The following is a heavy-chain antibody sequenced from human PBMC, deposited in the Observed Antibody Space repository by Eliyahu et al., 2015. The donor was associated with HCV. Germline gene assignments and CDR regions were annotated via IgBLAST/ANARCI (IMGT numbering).Heavy chain of an antibody. V-gene: IGHV3-11*04. CDR2: ISSRASTT. D-gene: IGHD3-10*01. CDR3: ARDNRDYYASGTHTIVYNYHYYGMDV. CDR1: GFSVSDYY. J-gene: IGHJ6*02. Sequence: QVQLVESGGGLVKPGGSLRLSYAVSGFSVSDYYMCWVRQAPGKGLGWISYISSRASTTFYTXSVEGRFTISRDSARNSLYLQMDGLTAADTAVYYCARDNRDYYASGTHTIVYNYHYYGMDVWGQGTTVTVS.